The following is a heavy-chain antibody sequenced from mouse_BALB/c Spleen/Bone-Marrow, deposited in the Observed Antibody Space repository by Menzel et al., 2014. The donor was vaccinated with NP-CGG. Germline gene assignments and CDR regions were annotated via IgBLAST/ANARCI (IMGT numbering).Heavy chain of an antibody. CDR2: IGFSGST. D-gene: IGHD2-2*01. CDR1: GYSITSDYA. CDR3: ARDTRLRRLDY. Sequence: EVHLVEPGPGLVKPSQSLSLTCTVTGYSITSDYAWNWIRQFPGNKLEWMGYIGFSGSTTYNPSLKSRISITRDTSRNQFFLQLNSVTTEDTATYYCARDTRLRRLDYWGQGTTLTVSS. J-gene: IGHJ2*01. V-gene: IGHV3-2*02.